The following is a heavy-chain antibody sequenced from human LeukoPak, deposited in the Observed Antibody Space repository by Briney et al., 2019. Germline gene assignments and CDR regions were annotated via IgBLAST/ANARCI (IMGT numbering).Heavy chain of an antibody. CDR3: ARGPPPSITMIVVARGAFDI. CDR1: GYTFTSYG. CDR2: ISAYNGNT. J-gene: IGHJ3*02. Sequence: GASVKVSCKASGYTFTSYGISWVRQAPGQGLEWMGWISAYNGNTNYAQKLQGRVNMTTDTSTSTAYLELRSLRSEDTAVYYCARGPPPSITMIVVARGAFDIWGQGTMVTVSS. V-gene: IGHV1-18*01. D-gene: IGHD3-22*01.